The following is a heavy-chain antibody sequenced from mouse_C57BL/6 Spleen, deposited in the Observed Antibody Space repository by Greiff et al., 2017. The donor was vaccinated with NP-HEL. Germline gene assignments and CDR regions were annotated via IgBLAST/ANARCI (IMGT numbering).Heavy chain of an antibody. J-gene: IGHJ4*01. CDR2: IYPGSGST. D-gene: IGHD2-5*01. V-gene: IGHV1-55*01. Sequence: QVQLQQPGAELVKPGASVKMSCKASGYTFTSYWITWVKQRPGQGLEWIGDIYPGSGSTNYNEKFKSKATLTVDTSSSTAYMQLSSLTSEDSAVYYCARSAYYSKPASTGAMDYWGQGTSVTVSS. CDR3: ARSAYYSKPASTGAMDY. CDR1: GYTFTSYW.